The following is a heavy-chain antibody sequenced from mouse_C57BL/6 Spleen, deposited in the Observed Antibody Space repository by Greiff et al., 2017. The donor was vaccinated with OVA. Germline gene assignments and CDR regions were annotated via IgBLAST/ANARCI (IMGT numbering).Heavy chain of an antibody. Sequence: VQLQQSGPELVKPGASVKISCKASGYTFTDYYMNWVKQSHGKSLEWIGDINPNNGGTSYNQKFKGKATLTVAKSSSTAYMELRSLTSEDSAVYYCARGDGSSYDYAMDYWGQGTSVTVSS. CDR1: GYTFTDYY. V-gene: IGHV1-26*01. CDR2: INPNNGGT. J-gene: IGHJ4*01. CDR3: ARGDGSSYDYAMDY. D-gene: IGHD1-1*01.